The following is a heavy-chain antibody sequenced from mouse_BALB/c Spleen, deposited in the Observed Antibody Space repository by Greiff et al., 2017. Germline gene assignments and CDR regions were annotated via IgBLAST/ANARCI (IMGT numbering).Heavy chain of an antibody. V-gene: IGHV5-4*02. CDR3: ARDRYYGSSYAWFAY. D-gene: IGHD1-1*01. CDR1: GFTFSDYY. J-gene: IGHJ3*01. CDR2: ISDGGSYT. Sequence: EVQLVESGGGLVKPGGSLKLSCAASGFTFSDYYMYWVRQTPEKRLEWVATISDGGSYTYYPDSVKGRFTISRDNAKNNLYLQMSSLKSEDTAMYYCARDRYYGSSYAWFAYWGQGTLVTVSA.